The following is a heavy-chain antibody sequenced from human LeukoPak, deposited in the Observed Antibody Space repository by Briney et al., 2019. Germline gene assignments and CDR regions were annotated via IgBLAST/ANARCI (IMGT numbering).Heavy chain of an antibody. D-gene: IGHD3-16*02. V-gene: IGHV1-2*02. CDR2: INPNSGGT. CDR3: ARDFYTFGGVIANWFDP. CDR1: GYTFTGYY. J-gene: IGHJ5*02. Sequence: ASVKVSFKASGYTFTGYYMHWVRQAPGQGLEWMGWINPNSGGTNYAQKFQGRVTMTRDTSISTAYMELSRLRSDDTAVYYCARDFYTFGGVIANWFDPWGQGTLVTVSS.